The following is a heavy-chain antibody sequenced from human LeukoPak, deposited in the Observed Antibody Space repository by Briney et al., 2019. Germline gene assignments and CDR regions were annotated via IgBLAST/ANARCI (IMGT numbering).Heavy chain of an antibody. CDR2: IHISGRT. J-gene: IGHJ4*02. V-gene: IGHV4-61*02. CDR1: RAYISSGDYY. CDR3: TRVRPPTTSDY. D-gene: IGHD1-26*01. Sequence: SQTLSLTCTISRAYISSGDYYWTWIRQPAGKGLEWIGRIHISGRTYYNSSLNSRVSISLEFSKNQFSLTLKSVTAADTAIYYCTRVRPPTTSDYWGQGTLVIVSS.